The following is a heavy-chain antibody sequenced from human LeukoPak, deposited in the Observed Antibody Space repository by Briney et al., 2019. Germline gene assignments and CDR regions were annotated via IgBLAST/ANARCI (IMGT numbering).Heavy chain of an antibody. D-gene: IGHD3-22*01. CDR3: ARENKVYYDSSGYYYYYYGMDV. Sequence: ASVKVSCKASGYTFTSYYIHWVRQAPGQGLEWMGIINPSGGSTFYAQKFQGRVTMTRDTSTSTVYMELSSLRSEDTAVYYCARENKVYYDSSGYYYYYYGMDVWGQGTTVTVSS. CDR2: INPSGGST. J-gene: IGHJ6*02. CDR1: GYTFTSYY. V-gene: IGHV1-46*01.